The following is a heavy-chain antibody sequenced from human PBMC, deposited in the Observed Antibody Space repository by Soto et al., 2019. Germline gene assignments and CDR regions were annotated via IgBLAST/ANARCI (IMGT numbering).Heavy chain of an antibody. D-gene: IGHD3-22*01. CDR1: GYTFTSYG. V-gene: IGHV1-18*04. CDR2: ISAYNGNT. J-gene: IGHJ4*02. Sequence: ASVKVSCKASGYTFTSYGISWVRQAPGQGLEWMGWISAYNGNTNYAQKLQGRVTMTTDTSTSTAYMELRSLRSDDTAVYYCARDFEYYYDSSGYYEKTDFDYWGQGTLVTAPQ. CDR3: ARDFEYYYDSSGYYEKTDFDY.